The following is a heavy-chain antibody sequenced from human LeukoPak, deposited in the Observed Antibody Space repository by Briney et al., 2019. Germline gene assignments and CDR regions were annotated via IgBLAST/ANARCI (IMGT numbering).Heavy chain of an antibody. J-gene: IGHJ4*02. CDR3: ARVAEAAAFDS. Sequence: GGSLRLSCAASGFTFSTHSMSWVRQAPGKGLEWVSSISSNSRYIYYADSMRGRFTISRDNAKNSLYLQMNSLKPEDTAVYYCARVAEAAAFDSWGQGTLVTVSS. D-gene: IGHD6-13*01. CDR1: GFTFSTHS. CDR2: ISSNSRYI. V-gene: IGHV3-21*06.